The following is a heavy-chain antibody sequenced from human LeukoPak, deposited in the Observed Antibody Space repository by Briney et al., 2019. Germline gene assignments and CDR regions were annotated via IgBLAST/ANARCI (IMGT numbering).Heavy chain of an antibody. Sequence: SETLSLTCTVSGGSISSGGYYWSWFRQHPGKGLEWIGYIYYSGSTYYNPSLKSRVTISVDTSKNQFSLKLSSVTAADTAVYYCARQPVSSGWYQHSRALDYWGQGTLVTVSS. J-gene: IGHJ4*02. CDR3: ARQPVSSGWYQHSRALDY. CDR2: IYYSGST. D-gene: IGHD6-19*01. CDR1: GGSISSGGYY. V-gene: IGHV4-31*03.